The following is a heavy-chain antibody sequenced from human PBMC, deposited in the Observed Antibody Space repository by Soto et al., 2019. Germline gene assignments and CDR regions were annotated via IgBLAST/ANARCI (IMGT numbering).Heavy chain of an antibody. J-gene: IGHJ4*01. D-gene: IGHD6-19*01. CDR1: GYTFTRYY. Sequence: GASVKVSCKASGYTFTRYYMHWVRQAPGQGLEWMGIINPSGGSTSYAQKFQGRVTMTRDTSTSTAYMEVRSLRSDDTAVYYCAREVYSNVWYYFDYWGQGALVTVSS. CDR2: INPSGGST. CDR3: AREVYSNVWYYFDY. V-gene: IGHV1-46*01.